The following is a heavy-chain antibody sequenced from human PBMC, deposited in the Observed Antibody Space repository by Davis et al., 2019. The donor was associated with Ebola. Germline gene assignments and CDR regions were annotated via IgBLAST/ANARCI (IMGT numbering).Heavy chain of an antibody. J-gene: IGHJ4*02. D-gene: IGHD3-3*01. Sequence: GESLKTSCAASGFTFSSYSMNWVRQAPGRGLEWVSSISGSSSYTYYSDSVQGRFTISRDNAKNSLYLQMNNLRAEDTAVYYCARRGASGWSPFDYWGQGTLVTVSS. CDR2: ISGSSSYT. CDR3: ARRGASGWSPFDY. V-gene: IGHV3-21*01. CDR1: GFTFSSYS.